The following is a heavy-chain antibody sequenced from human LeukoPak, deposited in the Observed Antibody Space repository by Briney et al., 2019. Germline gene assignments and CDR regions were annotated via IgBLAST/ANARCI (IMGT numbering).Heavy chain of an antibody. Sequence: GGYLRLSCAASGYTFSSYLMSWVRKAPGKRLEWVANIKQDGSEKYYVDSVKGRFTISRDNAKNSLYLHVDSLRVEDTAVYYCARLGGGFDYWGQGTLVTVSS. J-gene: IGHJ4*02. CDR2: IKQDGSEK. D-gene: IGHD3-16*01. CDR1: GYTFSSYL. V-gene: IGHV3-7*04. CDR3: ARLGGGFDY.